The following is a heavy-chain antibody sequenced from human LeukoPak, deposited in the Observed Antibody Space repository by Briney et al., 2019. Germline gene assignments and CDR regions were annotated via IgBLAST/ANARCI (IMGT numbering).Heavy chain of an antibody. CDR3: ARGPYYYYGMDV. CDR2: IYSGGST. V-gene: IGHV3-53*01. J-gene: IGHJ6*02. CDR1: GFTVSSNY. Sequence: PGGSLRLSCAASGFTVSSNYMSWVRQAPGKGLEWVSVIYSGGSTYYADSVKGRFTISRDNSKNTLYLQMNSLRAEDAAVYYCARGPYYYYGMDVWGQGTTVTVSS.